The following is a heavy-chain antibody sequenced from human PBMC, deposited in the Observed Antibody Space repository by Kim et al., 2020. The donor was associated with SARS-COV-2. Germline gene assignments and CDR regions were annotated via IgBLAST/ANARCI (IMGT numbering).Heavy chain of an antibody. CDR3: ARGEDCPYQYYYDSSGYYASVYSGMDV. CDR2: INSDGSST. J-gene: IGHJ6*02. V-gene: IGHV3-74*01. CDR1: GFTFSSYW. D-gene: IGHD3-22*01. Sequence: GGSLRLSCAASGFTFSSYWMHWVRQAPGKGLVWVSRINSDGSSTSYADSVKGRFTISRDNAKNTLYMQMNSLRAEDTAVYYCARGEDCPYQYYYDSSGYYASVYSGMDVWGQGTTVTVSS.